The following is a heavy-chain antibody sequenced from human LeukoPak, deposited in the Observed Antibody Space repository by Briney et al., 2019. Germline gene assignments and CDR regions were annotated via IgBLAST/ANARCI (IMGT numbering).Heavy chain of an antibody. CDR2: IKADGSET. CDR1: GFTFANYW. CDR3: ARVAGVADY. J-gene: IGHJ4*02. V-gene: IGHV3-7*04. Sequence: GGSLRLSCAASGFTFANYWMSWVRQVPGKGPEWVANIKADGSETVYVDSVKGRFSISRDNAKNSLYLQMSSLRVEDTAVYYCARVAGVADYWGQGTLVTVSS.